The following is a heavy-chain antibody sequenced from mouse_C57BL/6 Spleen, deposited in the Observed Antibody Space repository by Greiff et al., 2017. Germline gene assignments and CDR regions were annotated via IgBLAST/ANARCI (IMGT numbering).Heavy chain of an antibody. D-gene: IGHD1-1*01. CDR1: GYTFTSYG. CDR2: IYPRSGNT. Sequence: QVQLQQSGAELARPGASVKLSCKASGYTFTSYGISWVKQRTGQGLEWIGEIYPRSGNTYYNEKFKGKATLTADKSSSTAYMELRSLTSEDSAVYFCARFTTVVAEAMDYWGQGTSVTVPS. CDR3: ARFTTVVAEAMDY. V-gene: IGHV1-81*01. J-gene: IGHJ4*01.